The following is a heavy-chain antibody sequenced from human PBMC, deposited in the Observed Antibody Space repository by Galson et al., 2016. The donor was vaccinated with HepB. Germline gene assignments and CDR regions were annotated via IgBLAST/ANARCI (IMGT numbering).Heavy chain of an antibody. CDR1: GDSISSTSYY. V-gene: IGHV4-61*02. J-gene: IGHJ4*02. CDR3: ARDPPGIRIYFDY. CDR2: MYTSGTT. D-gene: IGHD2-15*01. Sequence: TLFLTCTVSGDSISSTSYYWSWIRQPAGKGLEWIGRMYTSGTTHYNPSLKSRVIISVDTYKNKFSLNLNSVTAADTAVYYCARDPPGIRIYFDYWGQGTLVSVSS.